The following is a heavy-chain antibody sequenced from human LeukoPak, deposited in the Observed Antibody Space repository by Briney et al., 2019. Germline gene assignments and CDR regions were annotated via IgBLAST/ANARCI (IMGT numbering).Heavy chain of an antibody. V-gene: IGHV3-30*04. CDR1: GFTFSSYA. D-gene: IGHD5-12*01. J-gene: IGHJ3*02. Sequence: GGSLRLSCAASGFTFSSYAMHWVRQAPGKGLEWVAVISYDGSNKYYADSVKGRFTISRDNSKNTLYLQMNSLRAEDTAVYYCARESYGYDPPGAFDIWGQGTMVTVSS. CDR3: ARESYGYDPPGAFDI. CDR2: ISYDGSNK.